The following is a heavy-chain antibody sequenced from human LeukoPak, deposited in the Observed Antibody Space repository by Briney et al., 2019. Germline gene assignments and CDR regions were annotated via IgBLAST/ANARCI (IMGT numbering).Heavy chain of an antibody. CDR3: AKGRANWAIDD. Sequence: GGSLRLSCAASGFTFTNHPMNWVRQAPGKGLEWVSYIGGDGVAFYADSVKGRFTMSKDDARKSLYLQMSSLRVEDTAPYYCAKGRANWAIDDWGQGTQVTVSS. J-gene: IGHJ4*02. CDR1: GFTFTNHP. CDR2: IGGDGVA. D-gene: IGHD2-2*02. V-gene: IGHV3-69-1*01.